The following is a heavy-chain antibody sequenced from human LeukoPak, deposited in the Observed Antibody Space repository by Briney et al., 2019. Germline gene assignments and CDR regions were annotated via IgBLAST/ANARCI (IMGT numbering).Heavy chain of an antibody. D-gene: IGHD3-3*02. Sequence: ASVKVSCKASGYTFTSYYMHWVRQAPGQGLEWMGIINPSGGSTSYARKFQGRVTMTRDTSTSTVYMELSSLRSEDTAVYYCARDSHGNFGVANFDYWGQGTLVTVSS. CDR3: ARDSHGNFGVANFDY. CDR1: GYTFTSYY. J-gene: IGHJ4*02. V-gene: IGHV1-46*01. CDR2: INPSGGST.